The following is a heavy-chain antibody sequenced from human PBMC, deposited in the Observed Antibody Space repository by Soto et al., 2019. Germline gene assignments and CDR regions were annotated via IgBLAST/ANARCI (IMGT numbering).Heavy chain of an antibody. J-gene: IGHJ4*02. Sequence: EVQLVESGGGLVKPGGSLRLSCEASGFTFSSYSMNWVRQAPGKGLEWVSSISTIYYADSVKGRFTISRDNAKNSLYLQMNSLRAEDTTVYYCARDGGSYYFDYWGQGTLVTVSS. CDR1: GFTFSSYS. D-gene: IGHD1-26*01. CDR2: ISTI. V-gene: IGHV3-21*01. CDR3: ARDGGSYYFDY.